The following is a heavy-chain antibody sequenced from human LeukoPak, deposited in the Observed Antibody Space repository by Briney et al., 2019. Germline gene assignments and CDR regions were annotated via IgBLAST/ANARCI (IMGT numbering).Heavy chain of an antibody. J-gene: IGHJ5*02. CDR2: VSWNGSRT. Sequence: GGSLRLSCAASGFTFSNSDMNWVHQAPGKRLEWVSCVSWNGSRTHYADSVKGRFIISRDNSRNTLYLQTNSLRAEDTAVYYCVRKQYYYDSSGKTPWGQGTLVTVSS. V-gene: IGHV3-35*01. CDR3: VRKQYYYDSSGKTP. D-gene: IGHD3-22*01. CDR1: GFTFSNSD.